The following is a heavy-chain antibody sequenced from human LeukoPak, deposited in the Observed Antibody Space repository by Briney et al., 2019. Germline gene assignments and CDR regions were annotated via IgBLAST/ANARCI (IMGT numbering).Heavy chain of an antibody. D-gene: IGHD3-3*01. V-gene: IGHV3-21*01. Sequence: GGSLRLSCAASGFTFSSYSMNWVRQAPGKGLEWVSSISSSSSYIYCADSVKGRFTISRDNAKNSLYLQMNSLRAEDTAVYYCARDNKLRFLEWLLYHRYYGMDVWGQGTTVTVSS. CDR2: ISSSSSYI. J-gene: IGHJ6*02. CDR1: GFTFSSYS. CDR3: ARDNKLRFLEWLLYHRYYGMDV.